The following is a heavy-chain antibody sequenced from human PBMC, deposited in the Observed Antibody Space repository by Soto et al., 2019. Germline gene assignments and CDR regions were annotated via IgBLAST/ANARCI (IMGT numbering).Heavy chain of an antibody. Sequence: SETLSLTCRVSDAYISDFSWSWIRQPAGKGLEWIGRTTINGNTQKNPSFKSRVTMSIDTSRNHFSLNLQSATAADTALYYCARETGENWTYEAHWGPGTLVTVSS. CDR3: ARETGENWTYEAH. D-gene: IGHD1-7*01. V-gene: IGHV4-4*07. J-gene: IGHJ1*01. CDR1: DAYISDFS. CDR2: TTINGNT.